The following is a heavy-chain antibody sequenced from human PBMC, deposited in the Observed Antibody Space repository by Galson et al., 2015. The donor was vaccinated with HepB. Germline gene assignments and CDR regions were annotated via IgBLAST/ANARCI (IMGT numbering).Heavy chain of an antibody. Sequence: SLRLSCAASGFTFNTYVMHWVRQAPGKGLEYVSAISSDGFRTYSAESVKGRFSISRDNSRYTLYLQMSSLRAEDTAVYYCVKGGYYYGHYYFDYWGLGTLVTVSS. V-gene: IGHV3-64D*06. D-gene: IGHD5-18*01. CDR3: VKGGYYYGHYYFDY. J-gene: IGHJ4*02. CDR1: GFTFNTYV. CDR2: ISSDGFRT.